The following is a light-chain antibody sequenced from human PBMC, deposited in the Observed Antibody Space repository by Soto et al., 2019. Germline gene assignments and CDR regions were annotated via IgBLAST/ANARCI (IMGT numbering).Light chain of an antibody. CDR1: QSFNSIY. CDR2: GAS. CDR3: QQRSNWPWT. Sequence: EIVLTQSPGTLSLSPGERATLSCRASQSFNSIYLAWYQQKPGQAPRLLIYGASSRATGIPDRFSGSGSGTVFTLTISRLEPEDFAVYYCQQRSNWPWTFGQGTKVDIK. V-gene: IGKV3D-20*02. J-gene: IGKJ1*01.